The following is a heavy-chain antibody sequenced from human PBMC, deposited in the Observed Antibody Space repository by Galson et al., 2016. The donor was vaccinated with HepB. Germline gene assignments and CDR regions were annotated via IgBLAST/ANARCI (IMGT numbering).Heavy chain of an antibody. CDR2: IYSGGST. CDR3: ARDNTGYDSDWVFYYFGMDV. V-gene: IGHV3-53*01. CDR1: GITVSSNY. D-gene: IGHD6-19*01. Sequence: SLRLSCAASGITVSSNYMSWVRQAPGKGLEWVAVIYSGGSTYYADSVKGRFTISRDNSKNTVYRQMNSLRAEDTAVYYCARDNTGYDSDWVFYYFGMDVWGQGTTGTVSS. J-gene: IGHJ6*02.